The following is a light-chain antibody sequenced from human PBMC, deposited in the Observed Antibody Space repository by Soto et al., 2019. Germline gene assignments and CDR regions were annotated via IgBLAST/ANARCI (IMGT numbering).Light chain of an antibody. CDR1: SSDVGAYNY. CDR2: DVS. V-gene: IGLV2-14*03. Sequence: QSVLTQPASVSGSPGQSITISCTGTSSDVGAYNYVSWNQQHPGKVPKLMIYDVSSRPSGVSDRFSGSKSGNTASLTISGLQAEDEADYYCSSYTTSLTYVFGTGTKVTVL. J-gene: IGLJ1*01. CDR3: SSYTTSLTYV.